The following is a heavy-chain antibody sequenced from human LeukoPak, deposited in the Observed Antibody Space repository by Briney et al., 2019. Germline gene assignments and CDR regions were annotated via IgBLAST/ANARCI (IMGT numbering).Heavy chain of an antibody. CDR2: VNPNSGNR. CDR1: VYTFTMYD. D-gene: IGHD3-3*01. J-gene: IGHJ5*02. V-gene: IGHV1-8*01. CDR3: ARGEGYYSIRNNWFDP. Sequence: ASVTVSFKASVYTFTMYDNYWVRQAPGQRREWMGWVNPNSGNRGYAQKFQGRVTMTRNTSISTAYMELSSLRSEDTAVYYCARGEGYYSIRNNWFDPWGQGTLVTVSS.